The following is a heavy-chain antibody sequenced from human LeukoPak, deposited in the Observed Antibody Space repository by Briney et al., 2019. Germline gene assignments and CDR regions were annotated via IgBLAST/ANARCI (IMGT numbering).Heavy chain of an antibody. CDR1: GGSISSGGYY. Sequence: PSETPSLTCTVSGGSISSGGYYWSWIRQHPGKGLEWIGYIYYSGSTYYNPSLKSRVTISVDTSKNQFSLKLSSVTAADTAVYYCASYDSSGYYYWTWGQGTLVTVSS. V-gene: IGHV4-31*03. CDR2: IYYSGST. CDR3: ASYDSSGYYYWT. J-gene: IGHJ1*01. D-gene: IGHD3-22*01.